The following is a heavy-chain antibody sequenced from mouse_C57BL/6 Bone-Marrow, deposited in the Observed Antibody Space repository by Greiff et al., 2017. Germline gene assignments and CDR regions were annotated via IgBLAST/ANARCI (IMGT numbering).Heavy chain of an antibody. V-gene: IGHV1-64*01. CDR1: GYTFTSYW. J-gene: IGHJ2*01. D-gene: IGHD2-2*01. CDR3: ARKVTIYFDY. CDR2: IHPNSGST. Sequence: QQPGAELVKPGASVKLSCKASGYTFTSYWMHWVKQRPGQGLEWIGMIHPNSGSTNYNEKFKSKATLTVDKSSSTAYMQLSSLTSEDSSVYYCARKVTIYFDYWGQGTTLTVSS.